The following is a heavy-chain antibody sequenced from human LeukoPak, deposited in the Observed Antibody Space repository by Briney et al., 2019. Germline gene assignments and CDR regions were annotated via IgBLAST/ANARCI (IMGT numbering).Heavy chain of an antibody. Sequence: ASVKVSCKASGYTFTGYYMHWVRQAPGQGLEWMGWINPNSGGTNYAQKFQGRVTMTRNTSISTAYMELSSLRSEDTAVYYCARGDYYGSGSYWGQGTLVTVSS. CDR2: INPNSGGT. CDR1: GYTFTGYY. CDR3: ARGDYYGSGSY. D-gene: IGHD3-10*01. J-gene: IGHJ4*02. V-gene: IGHV1-2*02.